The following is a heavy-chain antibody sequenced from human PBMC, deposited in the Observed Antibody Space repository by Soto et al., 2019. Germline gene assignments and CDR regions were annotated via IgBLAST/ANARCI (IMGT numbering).Heavy chain of an antibody. CDR1: GFTFTRYS. V-gene: IGHV3-21*06. J-gene: IGHJ4*02. CDR2: ISSTTNYI. Sequence: LRLSCAASGFTFTRYSMNWVHQAPGKGLEWVSSISSTTNYIYYGDSMKGRFTISRDNAKNSLYLEMNSLRAEDTAVYYCARESEDLTSNFDYWGQGTLVTVSS. CDR3: ARESEDLTSNFDY.